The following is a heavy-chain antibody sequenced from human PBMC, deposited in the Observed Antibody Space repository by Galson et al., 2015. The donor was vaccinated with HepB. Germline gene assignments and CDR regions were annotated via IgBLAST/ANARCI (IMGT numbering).Heavy chain of an antibody. CDR2: IYWNDDK. CDR1: GFSLSTSGVG. Sequence: PALVKPTQTLTLTCTFSGFSLSTSGVGVGWIRQPPGKALECLALIYWNDDKRYSPSLKSRLTITKDTSKNQVVLTMTNMDPVDTATYYCAHREDSLLWFGEGKWGFDYWGQGTLVTVSS. D-gene: IGHD3-10*01. V-gene: IGHV2-5*01. J-gene: IGHJ4*02. CDR3: AHREDSLLWFGEGKWGFDY.